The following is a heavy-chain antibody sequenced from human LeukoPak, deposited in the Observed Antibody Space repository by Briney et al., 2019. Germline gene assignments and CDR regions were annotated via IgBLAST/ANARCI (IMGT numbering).Heavy chain of an antibody. CDR1: GFTFSSYG. CDR2: IWYDGSNK. Sequence: GGSLRLSCAASGFTFSSYGMHWVRQAPGKGLEWVAVIWYDGSNKYYADSVKGRFTISRDNSKNSLYLQMNSLRTEDTALYYCAKDGEGVRGDYFDYWGQGTLVTVSS. CDR3: AKDGEGVRGDYFDY. J-gene: IGHJ4*02. V-gene: IGHV3-33*03. D-gene: IGHD3-16*01.